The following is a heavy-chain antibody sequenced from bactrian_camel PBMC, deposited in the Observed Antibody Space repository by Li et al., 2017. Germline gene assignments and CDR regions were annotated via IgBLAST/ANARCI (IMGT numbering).Heavy chain of an antibody. V-gene: IGHV3-2*01. J-gene: IGHJ7*01. CDR2: IESYGYT. Sequence: VQLVESGGGSVQAGGSLRLSCEVSGFPYLCLGWFRQAPGKGLEWVSSIESYGYTYYADSVKGRFTISRDNAKNTLYLQLNSLKIEDTAMYYCAKAYYDAMDYLGKGTQVTVS. CDR1: GFPYLC.